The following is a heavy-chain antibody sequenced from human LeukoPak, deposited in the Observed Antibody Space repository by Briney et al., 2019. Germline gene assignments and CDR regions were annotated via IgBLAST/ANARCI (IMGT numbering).Heavy chain of an antibody. CDR2: INQDGSVQ. Sequence: TGGSLRLSCAASGFTLSNCWMTWFRQAPGKGLEWVANINQDGSVQSYVDSVKGRFTISKDNAKNSLYLKMNSLRVEDTAVYYCARDRHGMAVWGQGTTVVVSS. V-gene: IGHV3-7*03. CDR3: ARDRHGMAV. J-gene: IGHJ6*02. CDR1: GFTLSNCW.